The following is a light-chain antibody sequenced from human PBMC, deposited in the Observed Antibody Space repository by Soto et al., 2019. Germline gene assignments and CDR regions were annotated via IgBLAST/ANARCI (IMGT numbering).Light chain of an antibody. V-gene: IGKV3-20*01. CDR2: GAS. CDR1: QSISSSY. J-gene: IGKJ1*01. Sequence: IVLTQSPGTLSLSPGERATLSCRASQSISSSYLAWYQQKPGQAPRLLIYGASSRAPGIPDRFSGSGSGTDFTLTISRLEPEDFVVYYCQQYDSTTRTFGQGTKVDIK. CDR3: QQYDSTTRT.